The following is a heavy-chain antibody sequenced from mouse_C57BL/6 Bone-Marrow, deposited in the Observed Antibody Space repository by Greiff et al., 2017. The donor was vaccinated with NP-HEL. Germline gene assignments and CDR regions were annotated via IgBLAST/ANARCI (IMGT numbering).Heavy chain of an antibody. CDR2: IYPGSGNT. Sequence: QVQLQQSGPELVKPGASVKISCKASGYTFTDSYINWVKQRPGQGLEWIGWIYPGSGNTKYNEKFKGKATLTVDTSSSTAYMQLSSLTSEDSAVYFCARDHYYGSSYDLYYFDYWGQGTTLTVSS. J-gene: IGHJ2*01. D-gene: IGHD1-1*01. V-gene: IGHV1-84*01. CDR1: GYTFTDSY. CDR3: ARDHYYGSSYDLYYFDY.